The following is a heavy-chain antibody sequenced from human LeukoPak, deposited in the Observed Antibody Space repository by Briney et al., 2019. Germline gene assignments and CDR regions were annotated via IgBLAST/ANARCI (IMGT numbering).Heavy chain of an antibody. Sequence: PSETLSLTCAVSGYSISSGYYWGWIRQPPGKGLEWIGSIYHSGSTYYNPSLKSRVTISVDTSKDQFSLKLSSVTAADTAVYYCASLGPRTGHSSGWRPHWFDPWGQGTLVTVSS. CDR1: GYSISSGYY. D-gene: IGHD6-19*01. CDR3: ASLGPRTGHSSGWRPHWFDP. V-gene: IGHV4-38-2*01. CDR2: IYHSGST. J-gene: IGHJ5*02.